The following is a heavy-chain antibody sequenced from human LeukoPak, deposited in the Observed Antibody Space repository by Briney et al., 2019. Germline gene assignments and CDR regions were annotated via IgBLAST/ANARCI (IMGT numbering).Heavy chain of an antibody. CDR3: ANYYGSGPLGYYFDY. CDR2: IYYSGST. Sequence: PSETLSLTCTVSGGSISSSSYYWGWIRQPPGKGLEWIGSIYYSGSTYYNPPLKSRVTISVDTSKNQFSLKLSSVTAADTAVYYCANYYGSGPLGYYFDYWGQGILVTVSS. D-gene: IGHD3-10*01. V-gene: IGHV4-39*01. J-gene: IGHJ4*02. CDR1: GGSISSSSYY.